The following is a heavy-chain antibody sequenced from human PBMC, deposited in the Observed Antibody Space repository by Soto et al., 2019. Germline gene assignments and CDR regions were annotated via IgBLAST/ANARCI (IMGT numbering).Heavy chain of an antibody. V-gene: IGHV3-48*01. J-gene: IGHJ4*02. CDR1: GFTFSSYS. D-gene: IGHD5-12*01. CDR2: ISTSSSTI. Sequence: EVQLVESGGGLVQPGGSLRLSCAAPGFTFSSYSMNWVRQAPGKGLEWVSYISTSSSTIYYADTVKGRFTISRDNAKNSLYLQMNSLRAEDTGVYYCASESGYDYYFDYWGQGTLVTVSS. CDR3: ASESGYDYYFDY.